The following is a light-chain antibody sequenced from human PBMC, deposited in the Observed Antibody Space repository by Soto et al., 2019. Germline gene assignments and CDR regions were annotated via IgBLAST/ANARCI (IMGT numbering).Light chain of an antibody. CDR2: DAS. CDR3: QQANSFPLT. CDR1: QSVNIY. Sequence: EIVLKQSPATLSLSPGERATLSCRASQSVNIYLGWYQQRPGQAPRLLIYDASTRATGIPARFSGSGSETEFTLTISSLEPEDFATYYCQQANSFPLTFGGGTKVDIK. V-gene: IGKV3-11*01. J-gene: IGKJ4*01.